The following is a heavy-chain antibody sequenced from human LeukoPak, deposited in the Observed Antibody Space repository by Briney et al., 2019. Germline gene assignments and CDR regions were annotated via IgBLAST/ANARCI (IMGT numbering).Heavy chain of an antibody. CDR2: ISGSGGST. J-gene: IGHJ4*02. V-gene: IGHV3-23*01. CDR3: AKGDSYYDILTGYYNIPDFDY. D-gene: IGHD3-9*01. Sequence: GGSLRLSCAASGFTFSNYAMSWVRQAPGKGLEWVSAISGSGGSTYYADSVKGRFTISRDNSKNTLYLQMNSLRAEDTAVYYCAKGDSYYDILTGYYNIPDFDYWGQGTLVTVSS. CDR1: GFTFSNYA.